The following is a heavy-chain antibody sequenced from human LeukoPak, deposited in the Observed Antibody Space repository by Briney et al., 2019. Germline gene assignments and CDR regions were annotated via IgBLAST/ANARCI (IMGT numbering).Heavy chain of an antibody. CDR1: GFTFSNAW. CDR2: ISSSSSAI. CDR3: ARGGSGSHYAG. V-gene: IGHV3-48*01. Sequence: PPGGSLRLSCAASGFTFSNAWMSWVRQAPGKGLEWVSYISSSSSAIYYADSVKGRFTISRDNAKNSLYLHMHSLRAEDTAVYYCARGGSGSHYAGWGQGTLVTVSS. J-gene: IGHJ4*02. D-gene: IGHD1-26*01.